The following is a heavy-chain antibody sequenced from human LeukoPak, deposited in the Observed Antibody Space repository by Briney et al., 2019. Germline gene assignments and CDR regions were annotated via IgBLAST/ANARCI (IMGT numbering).Heavy chain of an antibody. CDR1: GGSISSYY. D-gene: IGHD6-19*01. Sequence: SETLSLTCTVSGGSISSYYWSWIRQPPGKGLEWTGYIYYSGSTNYNPSLKSRVTISVDTSKNQFSLKLSSVTAADTAVYYCARDGSSGWYFDYWGQGTLVTVSS. V-gene: IGHV4-59*01. J-gene: IGHJ4*02. CDR3: ARDGSSGWYFDY. CDR2: IYYSGST.